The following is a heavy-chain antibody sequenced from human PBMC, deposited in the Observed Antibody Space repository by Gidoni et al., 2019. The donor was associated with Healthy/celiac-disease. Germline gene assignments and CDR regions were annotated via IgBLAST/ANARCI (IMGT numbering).Heavy chain of an antibody. Sequence: QVQLQQWGAGLLKPSETLSLTCAVYGGSFSGYYWSWIRQPPGKGLEWIGEINHSGSTNYNPSLKSRVTISVDTSKNQFSLKLSSVTAADTAVYYCARFRFWSGYLQHGMDVWGQGTTVTVSS. CDR1: GGSFSGYY. J-gene: IGHJ6*02. CDR2: INHSGST. CDR3: ARFRFWSGYLQHGMDV. D-gene: IGHD3-3*01. V-gene: IGHV4-34*01.